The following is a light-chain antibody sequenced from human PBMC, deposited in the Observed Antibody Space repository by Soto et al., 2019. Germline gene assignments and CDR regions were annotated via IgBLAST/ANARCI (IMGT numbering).Light chain of an antibody. CDR1: QTISSW. J-gene: IGKJ1*01. CDR2: KAS. CDR3: QHYNSYSEA. Sequence: DVQMTQSPYTLSGSVGDRVTITCRASQTISSWLAWYQQKPGKAPKLLIYKASTLKSEVPSRFSGSGSGTEFTLTISSLQPDDFATYYCQHYNSYSEAFAQGTKVDI. V-gene: IGKV1-5*03.